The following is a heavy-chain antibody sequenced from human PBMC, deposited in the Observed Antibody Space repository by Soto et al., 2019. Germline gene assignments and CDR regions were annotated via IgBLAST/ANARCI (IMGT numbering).Heavy chain of an antibody. CDR2: ISAHNGNT. CDR3: ARGRCGEY. D-gene: IGHD3-10*01. V-gene: IGHV1-18*01. Sequence: QVHLVQSGAEVKKPGASVKVSCKGSGYAFTTYGITWVRQAPGQGLEWMGWISAHNGNTNYAQKLQGRVTVTRDTSTSTAYMELRSLRSEDTAVSYCARGRCGEYWGQGAVVTVSS. CDR1: GYAFTTYG. J-gene: IGHJ4*02.